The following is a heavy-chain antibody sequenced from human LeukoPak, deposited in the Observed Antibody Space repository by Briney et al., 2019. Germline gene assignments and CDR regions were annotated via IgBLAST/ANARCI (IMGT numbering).Heavy chain of an antibody. Sequence: ASVTVSVTSSGYTFTFYYMHWVRQAPGQGLEWMGWINTNSGGTNYAQKFQGRVTMTRDTSISTAYMELSRLRSDDTAVYYCARVRIAVAGKYYFDYWGQGTLVTVSS. J-gene: IGHJ4*02. V-gene: IGHV1-2*02. CDR1: GYTFTFYY. D-gene: IGHD6-19*01. CDR3: ARVRIAVAGKYYFDY. CDR2: INTNSGGT.